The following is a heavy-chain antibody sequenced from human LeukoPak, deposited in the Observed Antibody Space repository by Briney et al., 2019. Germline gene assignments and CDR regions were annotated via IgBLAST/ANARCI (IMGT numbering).Heavy chain of an antibody. CDR2: ISAYNGNT. Sequence: GASGKVSCKASGYTFTSYGISWVRQAPGQGLEWMGWISAYNGNTNYAQKLQGRVTMTTDTSTSTAYMELRSLRSEDTAVYYCARVRRFGELSTFWRGRRSDYFDYWGQGTLVTVSS. CDR1: GYTFTSYG. J-gene: IGHJ4*02. D-gene: IGHD3-10*01. V-gene: IGHV1-18*01. CDR3: ARVRRFGELSTFWRGRRSDYFDY.